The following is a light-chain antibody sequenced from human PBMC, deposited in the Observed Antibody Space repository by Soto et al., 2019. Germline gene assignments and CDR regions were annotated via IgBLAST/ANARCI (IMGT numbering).Light chain of an antibody. CDR3: SSFTSTSTRV. J-gene: IGLJ1*01. V-gene: IGLV2-14*01. CDR2: DVS. Sequence: QAAGTQPSCVCVSPGQAIAISCTGTSSDVGGYNYVSWYQQHPGKAPKLMIYDVSNRPSGVSDRFSGSKSGNTASLTISGLQAEDEADYYCSSFTSTSTRVFGTGTKVPVL. CDR1: SSDVGGYNY.